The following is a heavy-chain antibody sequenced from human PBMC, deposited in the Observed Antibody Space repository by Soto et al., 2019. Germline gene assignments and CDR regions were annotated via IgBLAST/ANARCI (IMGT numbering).Heavy chain of an antibody. CDR1: GGSVSSGSYY. D-gene: IGHD3-10*01. J-gene: IGHJ4*02. CDR3: ARARYYYGSGSSLYYFDY. Sequence: SETLSLTXTVSGGSVSSGSYYWSWIRQPPGKGLEWIGYIYYSGSTNYNPSLKSRVTISVDTSKNQFSLKLSSVTAADTAVYYCARARYYYGSGSSLYYFDYWGQGTLVTVSS. V-gene: IGHV4-61*01. CDR2: IYYSGST.